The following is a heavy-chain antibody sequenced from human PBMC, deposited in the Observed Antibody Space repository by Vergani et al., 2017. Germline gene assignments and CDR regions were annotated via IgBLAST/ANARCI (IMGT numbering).Heavy chain of an antibody. CDR2: INHSGST. V-gene: IGHV4-34*01. CDR3: ARGDDYVWGSYRLDY. CDR1: GGSFSGYY. J-gene: IGHJ4*02. Sequence: QVQLQQWGAGLLKPSETLSLTCAVYGGSFSGYYWSWIRQPPGKGLEWIGEINHSGSTNYNPSLKSRVTISVDTSKNQFSLKLSPVTAADTAVYYCARGDDYVWGSYRLDYWGQGTLVTVSS. D-gene: IGHD3-16*02.